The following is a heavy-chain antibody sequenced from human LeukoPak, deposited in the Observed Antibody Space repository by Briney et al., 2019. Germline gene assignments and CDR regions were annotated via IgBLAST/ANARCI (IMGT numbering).Heavy chain of an antibody. CDR3: ARRSGYGYDYYYYMDV. V-gene: IGHV1-46*01. Sequence: GGSLRLSCAASGYTFTSYYMHWVRQAPGQGLEWMGIINPSGGSTSYAQKFQGRVTITADKSTSTAYMELSSLRSEDTAVYYCARRSGYGYDYYYYMDVWGKGTTVTVSS. CDR2: INPSGGST. J-gene: IGHJ6*03. CDR1: GYTFTSYY. D-gene: IGHD5-12*01.